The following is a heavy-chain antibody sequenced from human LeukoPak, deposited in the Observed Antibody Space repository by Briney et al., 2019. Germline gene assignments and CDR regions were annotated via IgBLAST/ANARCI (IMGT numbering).Heavy chain of an antibody. CDR2: INPNSGGT. D-gene: IGHD3-22*01. J-gene: IGHJ4*02. CDR1: GYTFTGYY. Sequence: GASVKVSCKASGYTFTGYYMHWVRQAPGQGLEWMGWINPNSGGTNYAQKFQGRVTMTRDTSISTAYMELSRLRSDDTAVYYCARDATLDYYDSSGYYSWGQGTLVTVSS. CDR3: ARDATLDYYDSSGYYS. V-gene: IGHV1-2*02.